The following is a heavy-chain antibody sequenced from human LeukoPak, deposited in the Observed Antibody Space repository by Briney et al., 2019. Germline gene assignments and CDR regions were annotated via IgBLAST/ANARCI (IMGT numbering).Heavy chain of an antibody. J-gene: IGHJ4*02. Sequence: ASVKVSCTASGYAFTSYHMHWVRQAPGQGLEWMGKINLSGGSTTYAQKFQGRVTMTRDTSTSTVYMELSSLRSEDTAVYYCARDYVDDIPMIKDYWGQGTLVTVSS. CDR2: INLSGGST. CDR3: ARDYVDDIPMIKDY. D-gene: IGHD2-8*01. V-gene: IGHV1-46*01. CDR1: GYAFTSYH.